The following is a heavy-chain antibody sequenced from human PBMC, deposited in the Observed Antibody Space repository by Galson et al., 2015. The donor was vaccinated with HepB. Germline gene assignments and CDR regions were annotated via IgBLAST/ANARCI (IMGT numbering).Heavy chain of an antibody. Sequence: SLRLSCAASGFTFSSYWMNWVRQAPGKGLEWVANIKYDGSEKNYVDSAKGRFAISRDNAKNSVSLQMNSLRAEDTAVYYCAWRNNMNVWGKGTTVIVSS. CDR3: AWRNNMNV. J-gene: IGHJ6*04. V-gene: IGHV3-7*03. CDR2: IKYDGSEK. CDR1: GFTFSSYW.